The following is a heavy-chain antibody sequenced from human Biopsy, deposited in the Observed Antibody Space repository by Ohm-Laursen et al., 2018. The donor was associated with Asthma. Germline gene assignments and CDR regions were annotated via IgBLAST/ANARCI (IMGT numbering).Heavy chain of an antibody. Sequence: PTQTLTLTCTFSGFSLTTTGVGVAWIRQPPGKALEWLARIYWDDDKRYSSSLKSRLIITKDTSKNQVVLTMTNMDPVDTATYYCAHRLCIGGACYDAFDIWGQGTMVTVSS. V-gene: IGHV2-5*02. CDR1: GFSLTTTGVG. J-gene: IGHJ3*02. CDR2: IYWDDDK. D-gene: IGHD2-8*02. CDR3: AHRLCIGGACYDAFDI.